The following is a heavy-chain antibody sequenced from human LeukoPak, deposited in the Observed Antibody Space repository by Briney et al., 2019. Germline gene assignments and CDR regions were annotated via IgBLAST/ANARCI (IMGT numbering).Heavy chain of an antibody. J-gene: IGHJ3*02. Sequence: PGGSLRLSCAASGFTFSSYAMTWVRQAPGKGLEWVSGIGGSAASSKHYAESVMGRFTISRDNSKNTLYLEMNSLRVDDTAVYYCAKVLSQGYYGSGSYYNWPLFGIWGQGTMVTVSS. CDR2: IGGSAASSK. D-gene: IGHD3-10*01. V-gene: IGHV3-23*01. CDR3: AKVLSQGYYGSGSYYNWPLFGI. CDR1: GFTFSSYA.